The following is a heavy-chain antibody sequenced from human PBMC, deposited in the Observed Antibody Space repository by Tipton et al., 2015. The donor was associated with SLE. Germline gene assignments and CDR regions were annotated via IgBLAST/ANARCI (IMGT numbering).Heavy chain of an antibody. CDR3: ARSTSRITMIVVAPRGAFDI. CDR2: IYYSGST. J-gene: IGHJ3*02. D-gene: IGHD3-22*01. CDR1: GGSISSHY. V-gene: IGHV4-59*11. Sequence: TLSLTCTVSGGSISSHYWSWIRQPPGKGLEWIGYIYYSGSTNYNPSLKSRVTISVDTSKNQFSLKLSSVTAADTAVYYCARSTSRITMIVVAPRGAFDIWGQGTMVTVSS.